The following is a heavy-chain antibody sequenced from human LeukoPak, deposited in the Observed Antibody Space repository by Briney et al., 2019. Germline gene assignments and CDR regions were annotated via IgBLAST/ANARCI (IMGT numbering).Heavy chain of an antibody. V-gene: IGHV4-59*01. Sequence: PSETLSLTCTVSGGSISTYYWSWIRQPPGQGLEWIGYVYYTGSTNNNPSLKSRVTISVDTSKNQFSLRLSFVTATDTAVYYCARVGEGSFDIWGQGTLVTVSS. CDR2: VYYTGST. CDR1: GGSISTYY. CDR3: ARVGEGSFDI. D-gene: IGHD3-16*01. J-gene: IGHJ3*02.